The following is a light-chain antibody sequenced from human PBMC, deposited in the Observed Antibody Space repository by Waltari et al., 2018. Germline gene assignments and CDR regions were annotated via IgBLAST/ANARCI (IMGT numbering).Light chain of an antibody. V-gene: IGLV2-14*03. J-gene: IGLJ2*01. CDR1: SSDVGAYNY. Sequence: QSALTQPASVSGSPGQSITISCTGTSSDVGAYNYVSWYQQHPGKAPKLIIYDVSYRPLGISNRFSGSKSGNTASLTISGLQTEDEADYYCSSYTTTSTRLFGGGTKLTVL. CDR3: SSYTTTSTRL. CDR2: DVS.